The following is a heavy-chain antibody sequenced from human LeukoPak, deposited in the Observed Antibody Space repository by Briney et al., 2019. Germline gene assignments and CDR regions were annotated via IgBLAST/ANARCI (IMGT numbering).Heavy chain of an antibody. CDR1: GGTFSSYA. V-gene: IGHV1-69*13. CDR2: IIPIFGTA. D-gene: IGHD2-15*01. J-gene: IGHJ6*02. CDR3: ARLLGYCSGGSCYSYYYYGMDV. Sequence: EASVKVSCKASGGTFSSYAISWVRQAPGQGLEWMGGIIPIFGTANYAQKFQGRVTITADEPTSTAYMELSSLRSEDTAVYYCARLLGYCSGGSCYSYYYYGMDVWGQGTTVTVSS.